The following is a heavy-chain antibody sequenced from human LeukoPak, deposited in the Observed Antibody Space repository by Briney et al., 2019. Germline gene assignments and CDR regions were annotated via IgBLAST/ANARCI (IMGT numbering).Heavy chain of an antibody. V-gene: IGHV3-74*01. J-gene: IGHJ1*01. Sequence: GGSLRLSCVASGFALSDSWMHWVRHAPGKGLVWVSRISPDGTVTNYADFVKGRFIISRDNAKNTVFLQMNSLRAEDTSVYYCARDLGFSPDHWGQGTLSPSPQ. D-gene: IGHD1-14*01. CDR3: ARDLGFSPDH. CDR1: GFALSDSW. CDR2: ISPDGTVT.